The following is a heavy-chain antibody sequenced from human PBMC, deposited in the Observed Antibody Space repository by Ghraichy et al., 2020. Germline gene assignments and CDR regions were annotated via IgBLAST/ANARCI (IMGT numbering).Heavy chain of an antibody. D-gene: IGHD2-2*01. CDR2: ISGSGGST. CDR1: GFTFSSYA. Sequence: GGSLRLSCVASGFTFSSYAMSWVRQAPGKGLEWVSAISGSGGSTYYADSVKGRFTISRDNSKNTLYLQMNSLRAEDTAVYYCAQDHHCSSTSCYLDYWGQGTLVIIPS. CDR3: AQDHHCSSTSCYLDY. V-gene: IGHV3-23*01. J-gene: IGHJ4*02.